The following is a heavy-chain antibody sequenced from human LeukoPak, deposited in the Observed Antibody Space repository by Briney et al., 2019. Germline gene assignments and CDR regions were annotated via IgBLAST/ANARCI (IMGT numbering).Heavy chain of an antibody. V-gene: IGHV4-38-2*02. CDR1: GYSITSGFY. Sequence: PSETLSLTCTVSGYSITSGFYWGWIRQPPGKGLEWIGSISHSGSTYYHPSLKSRVTISVDTSKNHFSLKLNSVTAADTAVYYCARVNCGADCYLVYWGQGTLVIVSS. CDR2: ISHSGST. D-gene: IGHD2-21*02. CDR3: ARVNCGADCYLVY. J-gene: IGHJ4*02.